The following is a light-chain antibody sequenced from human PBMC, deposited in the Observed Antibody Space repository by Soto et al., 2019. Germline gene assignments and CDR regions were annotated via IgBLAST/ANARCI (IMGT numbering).Light chain of an antibody. CDR1: QSINTY. J-gene: IGKJ1*01. Sequence: DIQMTQSPSSLSASVGDTVTITCRASQSINTYLNWYQQKLGKAPKLLIYSASSLHSGVPSRFSGSGSGRDFTLTISSLLPDDFATYYCQQSYTPLWTFGQGTKVGVK. CDR3: QQSYTPLWT. CDR2: SAS. V-gene: IGKV1-39*01.